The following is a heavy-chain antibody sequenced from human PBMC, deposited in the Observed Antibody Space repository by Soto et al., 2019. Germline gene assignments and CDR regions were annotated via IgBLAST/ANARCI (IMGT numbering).Heavy chain of an antibody. J-gene: IGHJ4*02. V-gene: IGHV4-39*01. CDR1: GGSISSSSYY. CDR3: ARHASVGVVVITSYFDY. CDR2: IYYSGST. Sequence: QLQLQESGPGLVKPSETLSLTCTVSGGSISSSSYYWGWIRQPPGKGLEWIGSIYYSGSTYYNPSLKSRVTISGDTSKNQFSLKLSSVTAADTAVYYCARHASVGVVVITSYFDYWGQGTLVTVSS. D-gene: IGHD3-22*01.